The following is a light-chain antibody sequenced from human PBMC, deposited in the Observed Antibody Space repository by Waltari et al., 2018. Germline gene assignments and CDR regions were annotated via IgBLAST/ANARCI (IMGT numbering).Light chain of an antibody. V-gene: IGKV3-20*01. CDR3: QQYARSPPT. CDR2: GAS. CDR1: RSVTTNS. J-gene: IGKJ2*01. Sequence: DIVLTQSPDTLSLSPGERATLSCRASRSVTTNSLAWYQQRPGQPPRRLIYGASSRATGLPDRFSGSGSGTDFTLTISRLETEDFAVYYCQQYARSPPTFGQGTKLEIK.